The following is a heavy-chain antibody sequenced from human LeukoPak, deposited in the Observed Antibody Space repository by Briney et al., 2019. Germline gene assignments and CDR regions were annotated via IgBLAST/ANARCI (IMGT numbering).Heavy chain of an antibody. CDR2: IKQDGSEK. V-gene: IGHV3-7*04. CDR3: ARQRDSSGWYLGAFDI. J-gene: IGHJ3*02. Sequence: GGSLRLSCAASGFTFSTYWMNWVRQAPGKGLEWVANIKQDGSEKYYVDSVKGRFTISRDNAKNSLYLQMNSLGAEDTAVHYCARQRDSSGWYLGAFDIWGQGTMVTVSS. D-gene: IGHD6-19*01. CDR1: GFTFSTYW.